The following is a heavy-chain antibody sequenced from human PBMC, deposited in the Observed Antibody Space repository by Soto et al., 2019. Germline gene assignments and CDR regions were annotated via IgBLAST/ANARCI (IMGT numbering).Heavy chain of an antibody. CDR2: ISYDGSNK. CDR1: GFTFSSYA. Sequence: GGSLRLSCAASGFTFSSYAMHWVRQAPGKGLEWVAVISYDGSNKYYADSVKGRFTISRDNSKNTLYLQMNSLRAEDTAVYYCARTVSIAAAWGFGCWIQGTLVTVSP. D-gene: IGHD6-13*01. CDR3: ARTVSIAAAWGFGC. J-gene: IGHJ4*02. V-gene: IGHV3-30-3*01.